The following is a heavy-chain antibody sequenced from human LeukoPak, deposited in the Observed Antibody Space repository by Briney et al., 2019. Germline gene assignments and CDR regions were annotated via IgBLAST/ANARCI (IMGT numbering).Heavy chain of an antibody. CDR2: IYSGGSR. CDR1: RFTVSSNY. D-gene: IGHD4-17*01. V-gene: IGHV3-53*01. CDR3: ARVRGDYPYYFDY. J-gene: IGHJ4*02. Sequence: GGSLRLSCAASRFTVSSNYMSCVRQAPGKGLEWFSVIYSGGSRYYADSVKGRFTISRDNSKNTLYLQMNSLRAEDTAVYYCARVRGDYPYYFDYWGQGTLVTVSS.